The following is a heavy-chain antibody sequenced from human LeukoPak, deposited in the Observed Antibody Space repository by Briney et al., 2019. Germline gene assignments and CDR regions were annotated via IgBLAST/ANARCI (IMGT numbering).Heavy chain of an antibody. D-gene: IGHD3-22*01. CDR1: GGSINTYY. CDR3: ARDPSGYFNY. Sequence: PSETLSLTCTVSGGSINTYYWSWIRQPPGKGLEWIAYLYYTGNSNYNPSLKSRVTMSVDTSRNRLSLKLSSVTAADTAVYYCARDPSGYFNYWGQGTLATVSS. J-gene: IGHJ4*02. V-gene: IGHV4-59*01. CDR2: LYYTGNS.